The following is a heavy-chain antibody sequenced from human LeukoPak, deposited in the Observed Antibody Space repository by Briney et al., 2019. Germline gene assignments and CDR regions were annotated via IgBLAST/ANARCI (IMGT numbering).Heavy chain of an antibody. CDR3: ARGGYSSSWGAFDI. D-gene: IGHD6-13*01. V-gene: IGHV3-21*01. CDR1: GFTFSSYA. J-gene: IGHJ3*02. CDR2: ISSSSSYI. Sequence: GGSLRLSCAASGFTFSSYAMSWVRQAPGKGLEWVSSISSSSSYIYYADSVKGRFTISRDNAKNSLYLQMNSLRAEDTAVYYCARGGYSSSWGAFDIWGQGTMVTVSS.